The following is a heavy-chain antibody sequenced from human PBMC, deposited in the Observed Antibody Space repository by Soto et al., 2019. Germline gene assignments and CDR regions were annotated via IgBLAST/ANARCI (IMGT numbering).Heavy chain of an antibody. CDR3: ARDSDRDYGHGMDV. J-gene: IGHJ6*02. D-gene: IGHD4-17*01. CDR2: ISSSSSYI. V-gene: IGHV3-21*01. CDR1: GFTFSSYS. Sequence: GGSLRLSCAASGFTFSSYSMNWVRQAPGKGLEWVSSISSSSSYIYYADSVKGRFTISRDNAKNSLYLQMNSLRAEDTAVYYCARDSDRDYGHGMDVWGQGTTVTVSS.